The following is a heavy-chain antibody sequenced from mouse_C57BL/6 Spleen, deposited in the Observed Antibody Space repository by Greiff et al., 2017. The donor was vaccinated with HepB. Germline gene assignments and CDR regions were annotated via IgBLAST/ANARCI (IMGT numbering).Heavy chain of an antibody. D-gene: IGHD2-12*01. V-gene: IGHV1-7*01. CDR2: INPSSGYT. J-gene: IGHJ4*01. CDR3: AVTHAMDY. Sequence: QVHVKQSGAELAKPGASVKLSCKASGYTFTSYWMHWVKQRPGQGLEWIGYINPSSGYTKYNQKFKDKATLTADKSSSTAYMQLSSLTYEDSAVYYCAVTHAMDYWGQGTSVTVSS. CDR1: GYTFTSYW.